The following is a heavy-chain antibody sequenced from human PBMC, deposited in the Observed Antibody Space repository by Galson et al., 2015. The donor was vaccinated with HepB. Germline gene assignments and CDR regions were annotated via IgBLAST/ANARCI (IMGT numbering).Heavy chain of an antibody. CDR2: IIPILGIA. J-gene: IGHJ4*02. D-gene: IGHD3-10*01. CDR1: GGTFSSYA. CDR3: ARLNYYGSGSYYEDFDY. V-gene: IGHV1-69*10. Sequence: SVKVSCKASGGTFSSYAISWVRQAPGQGLEWMGGIIPILGIANYAQKFQGRVTITADKSTSTAYMELSSLRSEDTAVYYCARLNYYGSGSYYEDFDYWGQGTLVTVSS.